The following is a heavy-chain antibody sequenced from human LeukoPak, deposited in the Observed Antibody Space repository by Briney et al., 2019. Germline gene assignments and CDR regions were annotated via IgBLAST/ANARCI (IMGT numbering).Heavy chain of an antibody. D-gene: IGHD6-13*01. CDR2: IYYSGST. CDR1: GASFSSSTYY. J-gene: IGHJ4*02. Sequence: SETLSLTCTVSGASFSSSTYYWGWIRQPPGKGLEWIGSIYYSGSTYYNPSLKSRVTMSVDTSKNQFSLKLSSVTAADTAVYYCARHAGGISATGTRPFDYWGQGTLVTASS. CDR3: ARHAGGISATGTRPFDY. V-gene: IGHV4-39*01.